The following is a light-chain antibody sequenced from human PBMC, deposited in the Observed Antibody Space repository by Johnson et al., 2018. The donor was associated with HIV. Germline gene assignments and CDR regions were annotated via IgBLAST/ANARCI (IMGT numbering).Light chain of an antibody. J-gene: IGLJ1*01. CDR1: SSNIGNNY. Sequence: HSVLTQPPSVSAAPGQKVTISCSGSSSNIGNNYVSWYQQFPGTAPKLLIYDNNKRPSGIPDRFSGSKSGTSATLGITGLQTGDEADYYCGTWDSSLSAGGVFGTGTKVTVL. CDR3: GTWDSSLSAGGV. CDR2: DNN. V-gene: IGLV1-51*01.